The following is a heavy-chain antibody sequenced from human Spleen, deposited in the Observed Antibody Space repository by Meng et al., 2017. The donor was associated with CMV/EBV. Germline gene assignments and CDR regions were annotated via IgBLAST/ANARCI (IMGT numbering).Heavy chain of an antibody. J-gene: IGHJ5*02. CDR1: FTSYE. Sequence: FTSYEISWVSQAPGQGLEWMGGISASNGNTNYAQKFQGRVTMTTDTSTSTAYMELRSLRSDDTAVYYCARGGQGCSSATCYAWFDPWGQGTLVTVSS. V-gene: IGHV1-18*01. D-gene: IGHD2-2*01. CDR2: ISASNGNT. CDR3: ARGGQGCSSATCYAWFDP.